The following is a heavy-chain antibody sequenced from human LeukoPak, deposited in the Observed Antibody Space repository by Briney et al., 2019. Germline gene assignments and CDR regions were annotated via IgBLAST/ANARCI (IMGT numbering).Heavy chain of an antibody. CDR2: IKQNGSEK. V-gene: IGHV3-7*01. CDR3: ARVRLSDYYYYGMDV. D-gene: IGHD6-25*01. Sequence: GALRLSCAASGFTFSSYWMSWVRQAPGKGLEWVANIKQNGSEKYYVDSVKGRFTISRDNAKNSLYLQMNSLRAEDTAVYYCARVRLSDYYYYGMDVWGQGTTVTVSS. J-gene: IGHJ6*02. CDR1: GFTFSSYW.